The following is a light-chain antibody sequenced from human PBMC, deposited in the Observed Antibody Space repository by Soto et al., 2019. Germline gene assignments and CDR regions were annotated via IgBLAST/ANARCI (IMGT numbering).Light chain of an antibody. CDR3: SSYGCSSNSG. CDR2: EVT. CDR1: SSDVGGHNY. V-gene: IGLV2-8*01. J-gene: IGLJ1*01. Sequence: QSVLTQPPSASGAPGQSVTISCTGTSSDVGGHNYVSWYQQHPGKAPKLIIYEVTKRPSGVPDRFSGSKSGNTASLTVSGLQAEDEAYYYCSSYGCSSNSGFGTGPKATVL.